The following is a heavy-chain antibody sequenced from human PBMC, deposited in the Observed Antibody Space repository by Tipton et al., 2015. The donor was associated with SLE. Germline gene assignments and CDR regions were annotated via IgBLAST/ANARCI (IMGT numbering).Heavy chain of an antibody. CDR2: IYYSGST. J-gene: IGHJ3*02. CDR1: GGSISSYY. D-gene: IGHD5-24*01. V-gene: IGHV4-59*01. CDR3: ARDRDRDREDAFDI. Sequence: SLTCTVSGGSISSYYWSWIRQPPGKGLEWIGYIYYSGSTNYNPSLKSRVTISVDTSKNQFSLKLSSVTAADTAVYYCARDRDRDREDAFDIWGQGTMVTVSS.